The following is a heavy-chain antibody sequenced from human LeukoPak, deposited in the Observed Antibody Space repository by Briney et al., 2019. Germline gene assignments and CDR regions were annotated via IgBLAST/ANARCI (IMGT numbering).Heavy chain of an antibody. CDR3: ARGLRFVVVAGALKSGRKSHYYKMDV. CDR2: INPSGGST. V-gene: IGHV1-46*01. J-gene: IGHJ6*03. Sequence: ASVTVSCKASGYTFTSYYMHWVPQAPGQGLEWMGIINPSGGSTSYAQKFQGRVTMTRDTSTSTVYMEQSSLRSEDTAVYYCARGLRFVVVAGALKSGRKSHYYKMDVWGKGTTVTISS. CDR1: GYTFTSYY. D-gene: IGHD2-2*01.